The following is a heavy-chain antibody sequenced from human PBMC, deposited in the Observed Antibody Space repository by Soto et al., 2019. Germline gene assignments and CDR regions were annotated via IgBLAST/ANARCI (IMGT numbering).Heavy chain of an antibody. CDR1: GGSISSGGYS. J-gene: IGHJ4*02. Sequence: SETLSLTCAVSGGSISSGGYSWSWIRQPPGKGLEWIGYIYHSGSTYYNPSLKSRVTISVDRSKNQFSLKLSSVTAADTAVYYCAREGEDYDFWSGYTTFDYWGQGTLVTVSS. D-gene: IGHD3-3*01. CDR3: AREGEDYDFWSGYTTFDY. V-gene: IGHV4-30-2*01. CDR2: IYHSGST.